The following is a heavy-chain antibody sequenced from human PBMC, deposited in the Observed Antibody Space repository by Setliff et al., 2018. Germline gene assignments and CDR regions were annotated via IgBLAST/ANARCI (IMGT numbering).Heavy chain of an antibody. J-gene: IGHJ4*02. CDR2: IYYSGNSNYDT. V-gene: IGHV4-39*07. Sequence: PSETLSLTCTVSGGSISSSSYYWGWIRQPPGKGLEWIGSIYYSGNSNYDTNYNPSLKSRVTILSDTSKNQFSLILSSVTAADTAVYYCASGRESASRQTYFDSWGQGTLVTVSS. CDR1: GGSISSSSYY. D-gene: IGHD2-15*01. CDR3: ASGRESASRQTYFDS.